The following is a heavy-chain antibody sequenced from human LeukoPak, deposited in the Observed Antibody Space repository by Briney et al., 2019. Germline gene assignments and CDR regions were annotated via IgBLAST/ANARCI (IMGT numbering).Heavy chain of an antibody. J-gene: IGHJ4*02. CDR3: ARVSYSSSLTFDY. D-gene: IGHD6-6*01. Sequence: GGSLRLSCAASGFTFSSYAMSWVRQAPGKGLDWVSVISGSGGTTSYAESVKGRFTISRDNSKNTLYLQMNSLRAEGTAVYYCARVSYSSSLTFDYWGQGTLVTVSS. CDR2: ISGSGGTT. CDR1: GFTFSSYA. V-gene: IGHV3-23*01.